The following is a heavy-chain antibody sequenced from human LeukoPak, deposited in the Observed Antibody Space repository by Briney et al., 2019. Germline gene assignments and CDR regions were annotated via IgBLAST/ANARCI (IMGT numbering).Heavy chain of an antibody. CDR3: AKLAYCGGDCYYYYYYYMDV. J-gene: IGHJ6*03. CDR2: ISGSGGST. V-gene: IGHV3-23*01. D-gene: IGHD2-21*01. CDR1: GFTFSSYA. Sequence: GGSLRLSCAASGFTFSSYAMSWVRQAPGKGLEWVSAISGSGGSTYYADSVKGRFTISRDNSKNTLYLQMNSLRAEDTAVYYCAKLAYCGGDCYYYYYYYMDVWGKGTTVTVSS.